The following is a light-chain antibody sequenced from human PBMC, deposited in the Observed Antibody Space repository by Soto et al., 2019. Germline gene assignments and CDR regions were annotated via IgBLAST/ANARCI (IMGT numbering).Light chain of an antibody. J-gene: IGKJ1*01. CDR2: GAS. Sequence: EIVMTQSPATLSVSPGERATLSCRASQSVSSNLPWYQQKPGQAPRLLLYGASTRATGIPARFSGSGSGTEFTLTISRLQSEDFAVYYCQQYNYWWTFGQGTKVEIK. CDR1: QSVSSN. V-gene: IGKV3-15*01. CDR3: QQYNYWWT.